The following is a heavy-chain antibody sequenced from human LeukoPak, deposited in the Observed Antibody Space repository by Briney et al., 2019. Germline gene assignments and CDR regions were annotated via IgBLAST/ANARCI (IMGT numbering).Heavy chain of an antibody. CDR2: TYYRSTWYN. J-gene: IGHJ5*02. CDR1: GDSVSINSVT. V-gene: IGHV6-1*01. D-gene: IGHD2-2*01. CDR3: ARRLTQYDCFDP. Sequence: SQTLSLTCAISGDSVSINSVTWNWIRQSPSRGLEWLGRTYYRSTWYNDYAVSVRGRITVNPDTSKNQFSLHLYSVTPEDTAVYYCARRLTQYDCFDPWGQGILVTVSS.